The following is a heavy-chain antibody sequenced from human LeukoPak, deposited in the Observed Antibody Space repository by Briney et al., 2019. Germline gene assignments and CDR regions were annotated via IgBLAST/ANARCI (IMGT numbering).Heavy chain of an antibody. J-gene: IGHJ4*02. CDR2: LYPSGST. D-gene: IGHD3-10*01. Sequence: SETLSLTCSVSGGSISSGSYYRSWIRQPAGKGLEWIGRLYPSGSTNYNPSLKSRVTISVDTSKNQFSLKLSSVTAADTAVYYCARGRGRRTWFGELTHYFDYWGQGTLVTVSS. CDR1: GGSISSGSYY. CDR3: ARGRGRRTWFGELTHYFDY. V-gene: IGHV4-61*02.